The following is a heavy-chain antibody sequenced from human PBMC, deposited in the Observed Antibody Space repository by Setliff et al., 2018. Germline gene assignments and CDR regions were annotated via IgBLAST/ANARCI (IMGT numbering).Heavy chain of an antibody. D-gene: IGHD6-6*01. CDR2: IISDGTST. Sequence: PGGSLRLSCAASGFTLSNYWMHWVRQVPGKGLVWVSHIISDGTSTAYADSVKGRFTISRDSAKNTLYLQVNSLRGEDTAVYHCAKDPKYRGVWPHPAYFDYWGQGALVTVSS. J-gene: IGHJ4*02. CDR3: AKDPKYRGVWPHPAYFDY. V-gene: IGHV3-74*01. CDR1: GFTLSNYW.